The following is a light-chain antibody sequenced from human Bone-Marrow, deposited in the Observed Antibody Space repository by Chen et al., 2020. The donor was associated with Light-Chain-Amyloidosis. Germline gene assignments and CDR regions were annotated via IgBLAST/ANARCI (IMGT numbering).Light chain of an antibody. Sequence: SDDLTQPPSVSVSPGTTARLTCSRDDLPTKYAYWYQQKPGQAPVLVIHRDTERPSGISERFSGSSSGTTATLTISGVQAEDEADYHCQSADSSGTYEVIFGGGTKLTVL. CDR2: RDT. CDR1: DLPTKY. J-gene: IGLJ2*01. CDR3: QSADSSGTYEVI. V-gene: IGLV3-25*03.